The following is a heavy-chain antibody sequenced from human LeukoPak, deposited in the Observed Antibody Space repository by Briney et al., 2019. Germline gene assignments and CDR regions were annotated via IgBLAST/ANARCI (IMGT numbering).Heavy chain of an antibody. CDR3: ARVKGSTRIGYFDY. D-gene: IGHD3-10*01. CDR1: GYTFTSYG. CDR2: ISAYNGNT. V-gene: IGHV1-18*01. J-gene: IGHJ4*02. Sequence: ASVKVSCKASGYTFTSYGISWVRQAPGQGLEWMGWISAYNGNTNYAQKLQGSVTMTTDTSTSTAYMELRSLRSDDTAVYYCARVKGSTRIGYFDYWGQGTLVTVSS.